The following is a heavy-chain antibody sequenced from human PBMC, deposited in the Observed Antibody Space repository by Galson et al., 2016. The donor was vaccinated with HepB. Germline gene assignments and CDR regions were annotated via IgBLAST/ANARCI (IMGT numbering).Heavy chain of an antibody. Sequence: SVKVSCKASGSRITHYAFSWVRQAPSHGLEWLGTLITILPSPNYAPNFEGRVTITADESTNTVHMELSSLTSDDTAVYYCARGGYCSDGRCPPNLFDPWGPGTLVAVSS. CDR1: GSRITHYA. J-gene: IGHJ5*02. CDR2: LITILPSP. D-gene: IGHD2-15*01. CDR3: ARGGYCSDGRCPPNLFDP. V-gene: IGHV1-69*13.